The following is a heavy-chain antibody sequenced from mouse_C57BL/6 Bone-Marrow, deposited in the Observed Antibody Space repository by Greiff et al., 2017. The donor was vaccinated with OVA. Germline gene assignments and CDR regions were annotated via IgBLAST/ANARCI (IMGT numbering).Heavy chain of an antibody. V-gene: IGHV1-4*01. CDR1: GYTFTSYT. CDR2: INPSSGYT. CDR3: ARDCDGRGYFDY. J-gene: IGHJ2*01. Sequence: VQLQQSGAELARPGASVKMSCKASGYTFTSYTMHWAKQRPGQGLEWIGYINPSSGYTKSNQKFKDKATLTADTSSSTAYMQLSSLTSEDSAVYYGARDCDGRGYFDYWGQGTTLTVSS.